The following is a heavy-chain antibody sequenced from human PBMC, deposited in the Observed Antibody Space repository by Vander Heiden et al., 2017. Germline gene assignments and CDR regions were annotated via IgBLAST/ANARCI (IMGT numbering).Heavy chain of an antibody. CDR3: AKGGRTSGFDY. V-gene: IGHV3-23*01. Sequence: EVPLLESGGGLVQPGRSLSISCAVSGITFSNYAMGWVRQAPGKGLEWVSVIGGSGGTTFYADSVKGRFTISRDNSQNALYLQIKSLRAEDTAVYYCAKGGRTSGFDYWGQGTLVTVSS. D-gene: IGHD3-10*01. J-gene: IGHJ4*02. CDR2: IGGSGGTT. CDR1: GITFSNYA.